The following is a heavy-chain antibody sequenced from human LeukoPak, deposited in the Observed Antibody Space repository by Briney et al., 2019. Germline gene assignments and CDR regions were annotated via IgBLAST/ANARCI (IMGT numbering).Heavy chain of an antibody. D-gene: IGHD3-16*01. CDR1: GFSISNYW. V-gene: IGHV3-7*01. CDR2: IKDDGSDK. CDR3: ARDQSSRPLGY. Sequence: PGGSLRLSCAASGFSISNYWMSWVRQAPGKGLEWVANIKDDGSDKYYVDSVKGRFTISRDNAKNSLYLQMNGLRVEDTAVYYCARDQSSRPLGYWGQGTLVTVFS. J-gene: IGHJ4*02.